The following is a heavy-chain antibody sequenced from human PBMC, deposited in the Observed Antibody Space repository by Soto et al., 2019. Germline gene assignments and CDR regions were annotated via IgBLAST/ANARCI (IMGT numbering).Heavy chain of an antibody. CDR1: GGSISSYY. D-gene: IGHD1-7*01. J-gene: IGHJ4*02. CDR2: IYYSGST. V-gene: IGHV4-59*12. Sequence: SETLSLTCTVSGGSISSYYWSWIRQPPGKGLEWIGYIYYSGSTNYNPSLKSRVTISVDTSKNQLSLKLSSVTAADTAVYYCATYNWNYRFLDYWGQGTLVTVSS. CDR3: ATYNWNYRFLDY.